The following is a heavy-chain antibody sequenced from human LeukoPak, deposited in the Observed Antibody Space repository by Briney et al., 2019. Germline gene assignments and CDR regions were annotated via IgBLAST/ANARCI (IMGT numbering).Heavy chain of an antibody. J-gene: IGHJ4*02. Sequence: PGGSLRLSCAASGFTFSSYNMNWVRQAPGKGLEWVSSISSSSSYKYYADSVKGRFTISRDNAKNSLFLQMNSLRAEDTAVYYCATDESWNDCWGQGTLVTVSS. CDR2: ISSSSSYK. V-gene: IGHV3-21*01. D-gene: IGHD1-1*01. CDR3: ATDESWNDC. CDR1: GFTFSSYN.